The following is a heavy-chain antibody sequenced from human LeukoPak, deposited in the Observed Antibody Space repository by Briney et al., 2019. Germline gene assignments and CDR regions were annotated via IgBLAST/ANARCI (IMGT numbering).Heavy chain of an antibody. CDR1: GYTFSSYA. V-gene: IGHV1-3*01. J-gene: IGHJ3*02. D-gene: IGHD2-21*01. CDR2: INAGNGNT. CDR3: ATLCGGDCYMKNDAFDI. Sequence: ASVKVSCKASGYTFSSYAMYWVRQATGQRLEWMGWINAGNGNTKYSQKFQGRVTLTRDTSAGTAYMELSSLRSEDTAVYYCATLCGGDCYMKNDAFDIWGQGTMVTVSS.